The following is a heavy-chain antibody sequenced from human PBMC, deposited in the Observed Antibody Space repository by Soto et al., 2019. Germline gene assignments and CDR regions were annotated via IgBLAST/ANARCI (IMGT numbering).Heavy chain of an antibody. V-gene: IGHV3-74*01. CDR3: ARDEYYDFWSGYYTAYYGMDV. CDR1: GFTFSSYW. J-gene: IGHJ6*02. D-gene: IGHD3-3*01. CDR2: INSDGSST. Sequence: VGSLRLSCAASGFTFSSYWMHWVRQAPGKGLVWVSRINSDGSSTSYADSVKGRFTISRDNAKNTLYLQMNSLRAEDTAVYYCARDEYYDFWSGYYTAYYGMDVWGQGTTVTVSS.